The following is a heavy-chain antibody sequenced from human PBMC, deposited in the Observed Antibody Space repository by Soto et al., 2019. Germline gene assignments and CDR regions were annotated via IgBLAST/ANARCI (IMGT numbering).Heavy chain of an antibody. V-gene: IGHV3-30-3*01. D-gene: IGHD3-10*01. CDR1: GFTFSSYA. J-gene: IGHJ4*02. CDR3: AREPAMVRGVKYYFDY. Sequence: QVQLVESGGGVVQPGRSLRLSCAASGFTFSSYAMHRVRQAPGKGLEWVAVVSSDGTNNYSADSVKGRFTSSRDDSKNTLYLQMNSLRAEDTAVYYCAREPAMVRGVKYYFDYWGPGTLVTVSS. CDR2: VSSDGTNN.